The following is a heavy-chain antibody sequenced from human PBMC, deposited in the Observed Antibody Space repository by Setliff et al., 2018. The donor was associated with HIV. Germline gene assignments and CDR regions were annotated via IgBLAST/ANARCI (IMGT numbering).Heavy chain of an antibody. V-gene: IGHV4-39*01. Sequence: PSETLSLTCTVSGGAIISSGRWWTWVRQSPGKGLEWVGEIYESGITNYNPSLRSRVTTSVDTSKNQFSLKLRSVTAADTAVYYCARRVYYDFWSGYYLSISKWFDPWGQGILVTVSS. CDR1: GGAIISSGRW. CDR2: IYESGIT. CDR3: ARRVYYDFWSGYYLSISKWFDP. D-gene: IGHD3-3*01. J-gene: IGHJ5*02.